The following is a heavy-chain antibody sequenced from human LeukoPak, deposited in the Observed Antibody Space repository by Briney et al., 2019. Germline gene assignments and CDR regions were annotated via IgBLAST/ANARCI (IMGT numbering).Heavy chain of an antibody. J-gene: IGHJ4*02. CDR3: AGDMSGWYVSY. Sequence: GGSLRLSCAASGFTFSDYYMTWIRQAPGKGLEWVSHISSSSRYTNSADSVKGRFTISRDNAKNSLYLQMNSLRAEDTAVYYCAGDMSGWYVSYWGQGTLVTVSS. V-gene: IGHV3-11*05. D-gene: IGHD6-19*01. CDR2: ISSSSRYT. CDR1: GFTFSDYY.